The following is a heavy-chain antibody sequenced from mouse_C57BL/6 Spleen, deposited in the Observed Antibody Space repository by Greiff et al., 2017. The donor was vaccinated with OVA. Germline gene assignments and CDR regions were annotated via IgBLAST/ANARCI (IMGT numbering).Heavy chain of an antibody. D-gene: IGHD1-1*01. V-gene: IGHV1-26*01. J-gene: IGHJ2*01. Sequence: VQLKQSGPELVKPGASVKISCKASGYTFTDYYMNWVKQSHGKSLEWIGDINPNNGGTSYNQKFKGKATLTVDKSSSTAYMELRSLTSEDSAVYYCARYYYGSLDYWGQGTTLTVSA. CDR1: GYTFTDYY. CDR2: INPNNGGT. CDR3: ARYYYGSLDY.